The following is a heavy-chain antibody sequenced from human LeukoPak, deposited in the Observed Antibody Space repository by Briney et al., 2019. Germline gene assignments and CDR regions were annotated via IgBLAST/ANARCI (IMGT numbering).Heavy chain of an antibody. V-gene: IGHV3-23*01. CDR3: AKLMGYYYGSGSCPDY. J-gene: IGHJ4*02. Sequence: PGGSLRLSCAASGFTFSNYAMSWVRQAPGKGLEWVSAISGGGGSTYYADSVKGRFTISKDNSKNTLYLQINSLRAEDTAVYYCAKLMGYYYGSGSCPDYWGQGTLVTVSS. CDR1: GFTFSNYA. CDR2: ISGGGGST. D-gene: IGHD3-10*01.